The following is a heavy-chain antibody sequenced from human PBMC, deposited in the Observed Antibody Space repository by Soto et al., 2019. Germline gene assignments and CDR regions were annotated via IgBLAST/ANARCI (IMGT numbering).Heavy chain of an antibody. J-gene: IGHJ4*02. V-gene: IGHV3-13*01. Sequence: GGSLRLSCSASGFTFSSSDMHWVRQATGKGLEYVSAIGTAGDTYYPGSVKGRFTISRENAKNSLYLQMNSLGAGDTAVYYCARARYGGYYDYWGQGTLVTAPQ. CDR2: IGTAGDT. CDR3: ARARYGGYYDY. CDR1: GFTFSSSD. D-gene: IGHD1-26*01.